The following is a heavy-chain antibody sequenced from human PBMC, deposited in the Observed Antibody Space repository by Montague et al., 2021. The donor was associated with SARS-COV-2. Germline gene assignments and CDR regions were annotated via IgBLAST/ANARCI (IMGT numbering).Heavy chain of an antibody. CDR3: THWQGFAELFDY. V-gene: IGHV2-5*02. D-gene: IGHD3-10*01. CDR1: GFSLTSTTVG. CDR2: IYWDDDK. Sequence: PALVKPTQTLTLTCTFSGFSLTSTTVGVGWIRQPPGKALEWLALIYWDDDKRYSPSLKSRLTISKDTSRNQVVLTMTNMDPEDTATYYCTHWQGFAELFDYWGQGTLVTVSS. J-gene: IGHJ4*02.